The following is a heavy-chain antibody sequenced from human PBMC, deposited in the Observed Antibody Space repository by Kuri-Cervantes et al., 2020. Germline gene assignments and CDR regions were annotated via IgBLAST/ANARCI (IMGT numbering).Heavy chain of an antibody. Sequence: GGSLRLACAASGFTFSSYAMTWVRQAPGKGLEWVSAISGSGGSTYYADPVKGRFTISRDNSKNTLYLQMNSLRAEDTAVYYCAKDGWFGDLGDWGQGTLVTVSS. CDR1: GFTFSSYA. V-gene: IGHV3-23*01. CDR2: ISGSGGST. CDR3: AKDGWFGDLGD. D-gene: IGHD3-10*01. J-gene: IGHJ4*02.